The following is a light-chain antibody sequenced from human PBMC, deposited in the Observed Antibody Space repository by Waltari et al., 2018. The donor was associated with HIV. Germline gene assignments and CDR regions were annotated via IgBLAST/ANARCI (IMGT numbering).Light chain of an antibody. CDR1: VLPKQY. J-gene: IGLJ7*01. Sequence: SYELTQPPSVSVSPGQTARITCSGDVLPKQYTYWYQQKPGQAPVVVISKDSERPSGTPVRFSGSSSGTTVTLTIIGVQAEDEADYYCQSADSSGTYAVFGGGTQLTVL. CDR3: QSADSSGTYAV. V-gene: IGLV3-25*03. CDR2: KDS.